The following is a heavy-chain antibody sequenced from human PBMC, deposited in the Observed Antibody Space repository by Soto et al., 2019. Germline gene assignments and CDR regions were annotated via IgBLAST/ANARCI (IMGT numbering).Heavy chain of an antibody. D-gene: IGHD3-22*01. V-gene: IGHV4-39*01. Sequence: SETLSLTCSMSGGSISSSTYYWGWIRQPPGKGLEWIGTISYSGSSYYNPSLKSRVTISVGTSKIQFSLKLSSVTAADTAVYYCARHGHYYDSSGLYNMDVWGQGTTVTVSS. CDR1: GGSISSSTYY. CDR3: ARHGHYYDSSGLYNMDV. CDR2: ISYSGSS. J-gene: IGHJ6*02.